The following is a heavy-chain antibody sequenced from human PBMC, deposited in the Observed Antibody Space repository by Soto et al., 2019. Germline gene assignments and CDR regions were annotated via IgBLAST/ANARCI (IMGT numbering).Heavy chain of an antibody. CDR2: IIPILGIA. V-gene: IGHV1-69*08. Sequence: QVQLVQSGAEVKKPGSSVKVSCKASGGTFSSYTISWVRQAPGQGLEWMGRIIPILGIANYAQKIQGRVTITADKSTSTAYMELSSLRSADTAVYYCGRDRPTGTTTGSFDYWGQGTLVTVSS. CDR3: GRDRPTGTTTGSFDY. CDR1: GGTFSSYT. J-gene: IGHJ4*02. D-gene: IGHD4-17*01.